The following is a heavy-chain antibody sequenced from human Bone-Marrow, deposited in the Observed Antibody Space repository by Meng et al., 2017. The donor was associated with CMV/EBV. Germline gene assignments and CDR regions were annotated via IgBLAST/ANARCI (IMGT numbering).Heavy chain of an antibody. CDR2: IKWNGGST. J-gene: IGHJ4*02. D-gene: IGHD3-22*01. V-gene: IGHV3-20*03. CDR1: GLTFDDYD. Sequence: GGSLRLSFAASGLTFDDYDMSGVRQGPGKGLEWVSGIKWNGGSTGYADSVKGRFTISRDNAKNSLYLELNSLRTEDTAFYYCTRGRYYDSGLDYWGQGTLVTVSS. CDR3: TRGRYYDSGLDY.